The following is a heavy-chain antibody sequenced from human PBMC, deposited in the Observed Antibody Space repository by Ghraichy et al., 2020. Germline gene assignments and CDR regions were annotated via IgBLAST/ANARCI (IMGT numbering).Heavy chain of an antibody. Sequence: SETLSLTCTVSGGSISSGSYYWSWIRQPAGKGLEWIGRIYTSGSTNYNPSLKSRVTISVDTSKNQFSLKLSSVTAADTAVYYCARAGLRLGMFDYWGQGTLVTVSS. V-gene: IGHV4-61*02. D-gene: IGHD5-12*01. CDR1: GGSISSGSYY. J-gene: IGHJ4*02. CDR2: IYTSGST. CDR3: ARAGLRLGMFDY.